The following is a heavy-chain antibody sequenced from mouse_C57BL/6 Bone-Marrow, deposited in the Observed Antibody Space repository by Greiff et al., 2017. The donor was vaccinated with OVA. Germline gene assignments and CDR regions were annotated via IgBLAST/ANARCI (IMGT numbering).Heavy chain of an antibody. CDR1: GYTFTSYG. D-gene: IGHD1-1*01. CDR2: IYPRSGNT. Sequence: VQLVESGAELARPGASVKLSCKASGYTFTSYGISWVKQRTGQGLEWIGEIYPRSGNTYYNEKFKGKATLTADKSSSTAYMELRSLTSEDSAVYFCARGDYYGSNHFDDWGQGTTLTVSS. CDR3: ARGDYYGSNHFDD. V-gene: IGHV1-81*01. J-gene: IGHJ2*01.